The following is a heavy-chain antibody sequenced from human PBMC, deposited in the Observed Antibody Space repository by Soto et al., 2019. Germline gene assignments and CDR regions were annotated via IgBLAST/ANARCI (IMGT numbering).Heavy chain of an antibody. CDR1: GGTFSNYA. CDR3: GREPAGVTAAMRGGYYYGMDV. D-gene: IGHD2-2*01. Sequence: QVQLVQSGAEVTKPGSSVKVSCKASGGTFSNYAITWVRQAPGQGLEWMGGIIPFFVTANYAQKFQGRVSITADESTRTAFMELGRLPSAHPALYFCGREPAGVTAAMRGGYYYGMDVWCQGTTVTVSS. V-gene: IGHV1-69*12. J-gene: IGHJ6*02. CDR2: IIPFFVTA.